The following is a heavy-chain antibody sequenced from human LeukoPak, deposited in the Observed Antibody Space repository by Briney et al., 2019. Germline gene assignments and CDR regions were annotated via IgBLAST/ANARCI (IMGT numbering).Heavy chain of an antibody. CDR2: IIPIFGTA. CDR1: GGTFSSYA. D-gene: IGHD4-23*01. CDR3: ARDPRLNYGGNSRAFDI. V-gene: IGHV1-69*13. Sequence: GASVKVSCKASGGTFSSYAISWVRQAPGQGLEWMGGIIPIFGTANYAQKFQGRVTITADESTSTAYLELSSLRAEDTAVYYCARDPRLNYGGNSRAFDIWGQGTMVTVSS. J-gene: IGHJ3*02.